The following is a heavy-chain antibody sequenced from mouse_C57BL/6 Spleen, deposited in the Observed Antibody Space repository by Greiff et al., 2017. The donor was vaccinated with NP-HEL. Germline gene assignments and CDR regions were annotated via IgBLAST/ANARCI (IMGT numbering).Heavy chain of an antibody. V-gene: IGHV1-64*01. Sequence: VKLQQPGAELVKPGASVKLSCKASGYTFTSYWMHWVKQRPGQGLEWIGMIHPNSGSTNYNEKFKSKATLTVDKASSTAYMQLSSLTSEDSAVYYCARALPQGAYAMDYWGQGTSVTVSS. CDR2: IHPNSGST. J-gene: IGHJ4*01. CDR3: ARALPQGAYAMDY. CDR1: GYTFTSYW. D-gene: IGHD2-10*01.